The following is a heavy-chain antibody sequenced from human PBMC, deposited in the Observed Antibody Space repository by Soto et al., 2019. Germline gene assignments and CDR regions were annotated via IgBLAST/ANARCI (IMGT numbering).Heavy chain of an antibody. CDR1: GGSISSGGYY. V-gene: IGHV4-31*03. CDR3: AGAGRPLLRTVYYYYYMDV. D-gene: IGHD2-15*01. J-gene: IGHJ6*03. Sequence: SETLSLTCTVSGGSISSGGYYWSWIRQHPGKGLEWIGYIYYSGSTYYNLSLKSRVTISVDTSKNQFSLKLSSVTAADTAVYYCAGAGRPLLRTVYYYYYMDVWGKGTRVTVSS. CDR2: IYYSGST.